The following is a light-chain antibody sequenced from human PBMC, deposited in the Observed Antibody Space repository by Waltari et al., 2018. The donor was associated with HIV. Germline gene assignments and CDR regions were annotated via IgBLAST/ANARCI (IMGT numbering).Light chain of an antibody. J-gene: IGKJ5*01. CDR1: QTVVTH. CDR2: GAS. CDR3: QQYNKWPT. Sequence: EIVMTQSPPTLSVSPGETATLSCRAGQTVVTHLAWYQQRPGQVPRLLIYGASTRATGVPARFSGGGSGTEFTLTISSLQSEDFGVYYCQQYNKWPTFGQGTRLEIK. V-gene: IGKV3-15*01.